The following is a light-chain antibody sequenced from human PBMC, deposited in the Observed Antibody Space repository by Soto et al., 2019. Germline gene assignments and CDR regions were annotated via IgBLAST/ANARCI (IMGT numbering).Light chain of an antibody. J-gene: IGKJ1*01. CDR1: QSVSKY. CDR2: GAS. Sequence: DIVLTQSPGTLALSPGEGATLSCRASQSVSKYLAWYQQKPGKAPRLLIYGASSRATGIPDSFSGSGSGTDFTLTISRLEPEDFAVYYCQQYGGSPQTFGQGTKVEIK. V-gene: IGKV3-20*01. CDR3: QQYGGSPQT.